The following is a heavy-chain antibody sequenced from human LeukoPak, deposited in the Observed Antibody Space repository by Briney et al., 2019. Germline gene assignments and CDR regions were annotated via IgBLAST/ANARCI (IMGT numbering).Heavy chain of an antibody. CDR3: ARDRAVGDLVLDY. CDR2: IYDYGSP. J-gene: IGHJ4*02. D-gene: IGHD3-10*01. CDR1: GFSFRSSGYY. V-gene: IGHV4-31*03. Sequence: PSETLSLTCTVSGFSFRSSGYYWTWIRQHPGKGLEWIGYIYDYGSPYYNPSLRSRLTISIDTSKNQFSLRLTSVTAADTAVYYCARDRAVGDLVLDYWGQGSVLSVSS.